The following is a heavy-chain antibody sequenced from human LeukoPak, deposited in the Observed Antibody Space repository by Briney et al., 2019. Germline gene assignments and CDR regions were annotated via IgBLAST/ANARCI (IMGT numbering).Heavy chain of an antibody. J-gene: IGHJ5*02. Sequence: GSLRLSCAASGFTFSSYSMNWVRQPPGKGLEWIGEINHSGSTNYNPSLKSRVTISVDTSKNQFSLKLSSVTAADTAVYYCARGLIYYDSSGYYYFGGWFDPWGQGTLVTVSS. CDR2: INHSGST. V-gene: IGHV4-34*01. CDR1: GFTFSSYS. CDR3: ARGLIYYDSSGYYYFGGWFDP. D-gene: IGHD3-22*01.